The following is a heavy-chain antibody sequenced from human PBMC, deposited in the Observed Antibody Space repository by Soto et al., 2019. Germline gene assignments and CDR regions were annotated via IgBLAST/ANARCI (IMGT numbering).Heavy chain of an antibody. CDR3: ARQSSGSRQYYCSRFDV. CDR1: GYTFINYG. D-gene: IGHD3-10*01. V-gene: IGHV1-18*01. CDR2: ISPFNRNT. Sequence: QVQLLQSGPEVRKPGASVKVACNASGYTFINYGLSWVQQAPGQGLEWMGWISPFNRNTKYAQKLEDRVTMSTNTSTNTAHMELTSVTSDDTAVYFCARQSSGSRQYYCSRFDVWGQGTTVIVSS. J-gene: IGHJ6*02.